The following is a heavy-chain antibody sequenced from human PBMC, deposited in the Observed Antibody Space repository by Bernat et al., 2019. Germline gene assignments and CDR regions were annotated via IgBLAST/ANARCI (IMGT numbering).Heavy chain of an antibody. CDR3: ARALISGTQRGYFDY. Sequence: QVQLVESGGGVVQPGRSLRLSCAASGFTFSSYAMHWVRQAPGKGLKWVAVISYDETNKYYAISVKGRFTISRDNSKTTLFLQMNSLTTEDTAVYYCARALISGTQRGYFDYWGQGTLVTVSS. D-gene: IGHD1-26*01. J-gene: IGHJ4*02. CDR1: GFTFSSYA. CDR2: ISYDETNK. V-gene: IGHV3-30-3*01.